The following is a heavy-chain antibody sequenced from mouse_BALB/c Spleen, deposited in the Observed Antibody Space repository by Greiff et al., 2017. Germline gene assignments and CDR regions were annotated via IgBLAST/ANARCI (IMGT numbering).Heavy chain of an antibody. CDR1: GFTFSDYG. CDR3: AREGPPYAMDY. Sequence: EVMLVESGGGLVQPGGSRKLSCAASGFTFSDYGMAWVRQAPGKGPEWVAFISNLAYSIYYADTVTGRFTISRENAKNTLYLEMSSLRSEDTAMYYCAREGPPYAMDYWGQGTSVTVSS. V-gene: IGHV5-15*02. CDR2: ISNLAYSI. J-gene: IGHJ4*01.